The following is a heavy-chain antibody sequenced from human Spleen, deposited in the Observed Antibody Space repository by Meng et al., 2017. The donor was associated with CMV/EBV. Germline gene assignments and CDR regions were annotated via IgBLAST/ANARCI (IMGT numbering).Heavy chain of an antibody. CDR2: INHSGST. CDR3: ARFCYLVGGGLDY. V-gene: IGHV4-34*01. Sequence: ESLKISCAVYGGSFSGYYWSWIRQPPGKGLEWIGEINHSGSTNYNSSLKSRITVSVDTSKNQFSLRLSSVTAADTAVYYCARFCYLVGGGLDYWGQGTLVTVSS. J-gene: IGHJ4*02. D-gene: IGHD2-15*01. CDR1: GGSFSGYY.